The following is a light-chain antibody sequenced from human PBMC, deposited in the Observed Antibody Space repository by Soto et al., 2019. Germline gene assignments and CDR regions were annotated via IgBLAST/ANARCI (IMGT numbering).Light chain of an antibody. J-gene: IGKJ1*01. V-gene: IGKV3-20*01. CDR3: QQYGSSPWT. CDR2: GAS. Sequence: EIVSTQSPGTLSLSPGERATLSCRASQSVSSSYLAWQQQKPGQAPRLLIYGASTRATGIPDRFSGSGSGTDFTLTISRLEPEDFAVYYCQQYGSSPWTFGQGTKVEIK. CDR1: QSVSSSY.